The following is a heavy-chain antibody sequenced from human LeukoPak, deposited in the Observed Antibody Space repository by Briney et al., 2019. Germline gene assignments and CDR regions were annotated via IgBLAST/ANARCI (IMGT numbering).Heavy chain of an antibody. Sequence: GGSLRLSCAASGFTFSDYVMSWVRQAPGKGLEWVSVISGSGGKTYYADSVKGRFTTSRDNPKNTLYLQMNSLRPEDTAVYYCATHRRHGSEDYITVDAFDIWGQGTMVTVSS. CDR3: ATHRRHGSEDYITVDAFDI. D-gene: IGHD3-10*01. CDR2: ISGSGGKT. V-gene: IGHV3-23*01. CDR1: GFTFSDYV. J-gene: IGHJ3*02.